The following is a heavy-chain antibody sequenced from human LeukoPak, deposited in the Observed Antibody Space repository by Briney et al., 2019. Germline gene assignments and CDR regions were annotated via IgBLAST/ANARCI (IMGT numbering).Heavy chain of an antibody. J-gene: IGHJ6*02. Sequence: PGGSLRLSCAASGFTVSDNYTSWVRQAPGKGLEWVSGINWNGGSTGYADSVKGRFTISRDNAKNSLYLQMNSLRAEDTALYYCARENYGDYYYYGMDVWGQGTTVTVSS. CDR3: ARENYGDYYYYGMDV. V-gene: IGHV3-20*04. D-gene: IGHD4-17*01. CDR2: INWNGGST. CDR1: GFTVSDNY.